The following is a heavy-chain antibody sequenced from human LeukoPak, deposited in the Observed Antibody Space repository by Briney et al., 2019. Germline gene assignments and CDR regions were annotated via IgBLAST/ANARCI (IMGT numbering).Heavy chain of an antibody. CDR1: GYTFTGYC. CDR3: ARGTEQWLVRGGRGSFDP. J-gene: IGHJ5*02. V-gene: IGHV1-2*02. D-gene: IGHD6-19*01. CDR2: INPNSGGT. Sequence: GASVKVSCKASGYTFTGYCMHWVRQAPGQGLEWMGWINPNSGGTNYAQKFQGRVTMTRDTSISTAYMELSRLRSDDTAVYYCARGTEQWLVRGGRGSFDPWGQGTLVAVSS.